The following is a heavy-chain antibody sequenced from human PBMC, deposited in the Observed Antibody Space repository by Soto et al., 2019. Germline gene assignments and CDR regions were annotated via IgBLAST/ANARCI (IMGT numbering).Heavy chain of an antibody. V-gene: IGHV4-30-4*02. D-gene: IGHD6-19*01. CDR3: ARDYRSGYDN. J-gene: IGHJ4*02. CDR1: CGSISSGDYY. CDR2: VYYTGGS. Sequence: PSDTLSLTCTVSCGSISSGDYYWILIRQPPGKGLEWIAYVYYTGGSYYNPSLKSRATISVDTSKNQFSLKVSSVTATDTAVYYCARDYRSGYDNWGQGILVTVS.